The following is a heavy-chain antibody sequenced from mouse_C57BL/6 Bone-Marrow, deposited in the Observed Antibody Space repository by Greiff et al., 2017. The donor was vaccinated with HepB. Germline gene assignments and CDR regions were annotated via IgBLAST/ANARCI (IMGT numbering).Heavy chain of an antibody. CDR3: ARGITTVVAGDYYAMDY. Sequence: QVQLQQPGAELVKPGASVKLSCKASGYTFTSYWMHWVKQRPGRGLEWIGRIDPNSGGTKYNEKFKSKATLTVDKPSSTAYMQLSSLTSEDSAVYYCARGITTVVAGDYYAMDYWGQGTSVTVSS. D-gene: IGHD1-1*01. J-gene: IGHJ4*01. CDR1: GYTFTSYW. V-gene: IGHV1-72*01. CDR2: IDPNSGGT.